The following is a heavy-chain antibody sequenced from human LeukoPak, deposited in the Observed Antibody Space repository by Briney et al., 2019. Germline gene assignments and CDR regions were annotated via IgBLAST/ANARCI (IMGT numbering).Heavy chain of an antibody. D-gene: IGHD3-22*01. Sequence: ASVKVSCKASGYTFTGYYMHWVRQAPGQGLEWMGWINPNSGGTNCAQKFQGRVTMTRDTSISTAYMELSRLRSDDTAVYYCAREGYYDSSGYHPARWFDPWGQGTLVTVSS. CDR1: GYTFTGYY. CDR2: INPNSGGT. CDR3: AREGYYDSSGYHPARWFDP. J-gene: IGHJ5*02. V-gene: IGHV1-2*02.